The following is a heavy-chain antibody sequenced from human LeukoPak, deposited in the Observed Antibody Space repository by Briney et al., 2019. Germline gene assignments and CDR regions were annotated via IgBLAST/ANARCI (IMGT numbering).Heavy chain of an antibody. D-gene: IGHD6-19*01. V-gene: IGHV4-38-2*02. CDR1: GYSISSGFY. CDR3: ARGDSGWYLGLGFDY. CDR2: IYHSGST. Sequence: ASETLSLTCTVSGYSISSGFYWGWIRQPPGKGLEWIGSIYHSGSTYYNPSLKSRVTISVDTSKNQVSLKLRSVTAADTAVYYCARGDSGWYLGLGFDYWGQGTLVTVSS. J-gene: IGHJ4*02.